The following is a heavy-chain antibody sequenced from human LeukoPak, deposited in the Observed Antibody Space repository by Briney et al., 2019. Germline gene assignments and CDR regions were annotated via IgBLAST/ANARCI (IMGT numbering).Heavy chain of an antibody. V-gene: IGHV4-39*01. CDR1: GGSISSSSYY. Sequence: TSGTLSLTCSVSGGSISSSSYYWGWIRQPPGKGLEWIGSIYYSGSTYYNPSLKSRVTISVDTSKNQFSLKLSSVTAADTAVYYCATAYYDILTGYYDYWGQGTLVTVSS. D-gene: IGHD3-9*01. J-gene: IGHJ4*02. CDR3: ATAYYDILTGYYDY. CDR2: IYYSGST.